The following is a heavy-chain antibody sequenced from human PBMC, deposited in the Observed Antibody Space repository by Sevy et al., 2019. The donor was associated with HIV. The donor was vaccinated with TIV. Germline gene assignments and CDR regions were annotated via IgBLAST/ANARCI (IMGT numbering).Heavy chain of an antibody. Sequence: GGSLRLSCAASGFTFSSYAMHWVRQAPGKGLEWVAVISYDGSNKYYADSVKGRFTISRDNSKNTLYLQMNSLRAEDTGVYYCARVKKGGDYDSSGYPDYWGRGTLVTVSS. J-gene: IGHJ4*02. V-gene: IGHV3-30-3*01. CDR1: GFTFSSYA. CDR2: ISYDGSNK. D-gene: IGHD3-22*01. CDR3: ARVKKGGDYDSSGYPDY.